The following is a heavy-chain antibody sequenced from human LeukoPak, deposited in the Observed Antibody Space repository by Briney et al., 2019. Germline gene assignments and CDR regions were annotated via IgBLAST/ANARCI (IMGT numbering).Heavy chain of an antibody. D-gene: IGHD3-3*01. CDR2: INHSGST. J-gene: IGHJ6*02. Sequence: SETLSLTCAVYGGSFSGYYWSWIRQPPGKGLEWIGEINHSGSTNYNPSLKSRVTISVDTSKNQFSLKLSSVTAADTAVYYCARGNDFWSGYSGTYGMDVWGQGTTVTVSS. CDR3: ARGNDFWSGYSGTYGMDV. V-gene: IGHV4-34*01. CDR1: GGSFSGYY.